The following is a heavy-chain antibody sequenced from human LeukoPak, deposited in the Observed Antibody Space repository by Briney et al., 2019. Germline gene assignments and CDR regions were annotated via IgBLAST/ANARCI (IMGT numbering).Heavy chain of an antibody. V-gene: IGHV3-7*03. CDR3: ARDHGRYCSGGSCYFGGFFEY. CDR1: GFTFSNYW. CDR2: IKQDGSEK. J-gene: IGHJ4*02. D-gene: IGHD2-15*01. Sequence: PGGSLRLSCAASGFTFSNYWMSWVRQAPGKGLEWVANIKQDGSEKYYVDSVKGRFTISRDNAKNLLYLQMNSLRAEDTAVYYCARDHGRYCSGGSCYFGGFFEYWGQGTLVTVSS.